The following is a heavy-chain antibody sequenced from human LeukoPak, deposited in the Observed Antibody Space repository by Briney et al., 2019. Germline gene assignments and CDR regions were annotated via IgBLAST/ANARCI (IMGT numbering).Heavy chain of an antibody. J-gene: IGHJ4*02. Sequence: PSETLSLTCTVSGGSISSYYWSWIRQPPGKGLEWIGYIYYSGSTYYNPSLKSRVTISVDTSKNQFSLKLSSVTAADTAVYYCARRSGDNVDTARFDYWGQGTLVTVSS. D-gene: IGHD5-18*01. CDR1: GGSISSYY. CDR2: IYYSGST. CDR3: ARRSGDNVDTARFDY. V-gene: IGHV4-59*08.